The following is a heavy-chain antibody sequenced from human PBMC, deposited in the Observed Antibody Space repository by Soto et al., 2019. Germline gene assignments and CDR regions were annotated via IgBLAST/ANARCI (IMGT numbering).Heavy chain of an antibody. J-gene: IGHJ4*02. CDR1: GHTFTSYA. D-gene: IGHD3-10*01. V-gene: IGHV1-3*01. CDR2: INAGNGNT. Sequence: QVQLVQSGGEGKKPGASVKVSCKASGHTFTSYAMHWVRQAPGQRLDWMGWINAGNGNTKYSQKFQGRVTITRDTSASTAYMELSSLRSEDTAVYYCARGQLLWFGELPYYFDYWGQGTLVTVAS. CDR3: ARGQLLWFGELPYYFDY.